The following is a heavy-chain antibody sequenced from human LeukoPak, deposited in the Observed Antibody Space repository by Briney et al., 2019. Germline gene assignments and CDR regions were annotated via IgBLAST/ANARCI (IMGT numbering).Heavy chain of an antibody. Sequence: GGSLRLSCAASGFTFSSYEMNWVRQAPGKGLEWVSYISSSGSTIYYADSVKGRFTISRDNAKNSLYLQMNSLGAEDTAVYYCARGGGGNSDFLTTHTGASLSFDHWGQGALVTVSS. CDR1: GFTFSSYE. CDR2: ISSSGSTI. J-gene: IGHJ4*02. CDR3: ARGGGGNSDFLTTHTGASLSFDH. D-gene: IGHD3-9*01. V-gene: IGHV3-48*03.